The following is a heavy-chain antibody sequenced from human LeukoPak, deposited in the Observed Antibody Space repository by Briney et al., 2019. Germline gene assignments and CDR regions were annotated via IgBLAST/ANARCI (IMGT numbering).Heavy chain of an antibody. CDR3: VTSTGQQFIPYDY. CDR1: GINVSSNY. Sequence: QPGGSLRLSCAASGINVSSNYMTWIRQAPGKGLEWVSLIYGGDAAYYAESVRGRFVISRDNLKNTLSLQMNSLRVEDTAVYYCVTSTGQQFIPYDYWGQGTHVTVSS. V-gene: IGHV3-66*02. CDR2: IYGGDAA. D-gene: IGHD6-13*01. J-gene: IGHJ4*02.